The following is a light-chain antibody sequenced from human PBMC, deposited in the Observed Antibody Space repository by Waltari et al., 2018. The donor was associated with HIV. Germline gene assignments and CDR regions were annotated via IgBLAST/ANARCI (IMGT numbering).Light chain of an antibody. Sequence: EIVLTQSPGTLSLSPGERATLSCRASQSVSSSYLDWYQQKPGQAPRLLIYGASSRATGIPDRFSGSGSGTDFTLTISRLEPEDFAVYYCQQYGSSLIFTFGPGTKVDIK. CDR1: QSVSSSY. CDR3: QQYGSSLIFT. J-gene: IGKJ3*01. V-gene: IGKV3-20*01. CDR2: GAS.